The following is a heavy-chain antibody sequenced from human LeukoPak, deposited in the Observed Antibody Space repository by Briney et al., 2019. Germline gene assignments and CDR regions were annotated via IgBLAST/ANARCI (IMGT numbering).Heavy chain of an antibody. CDR3: AKDFDY. J-gene: IGHJ4*02. CDR2: ISWNSGTI. CDR1: GFTFDDYA. V-gene: IGHV3-9*01. Sequence: GGSLRLSCAAFGFTFDDYAMHWVRQAPGKGLEWVSGISWNSGTIGYADSVKGRFTISRDNAKNSLYLQMNSLRAEDTALYYCAKDFDYWGQGTLVTVSS.